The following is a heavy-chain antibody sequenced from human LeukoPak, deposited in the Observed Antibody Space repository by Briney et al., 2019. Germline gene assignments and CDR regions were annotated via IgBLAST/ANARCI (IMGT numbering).Heavy chain of an antibody. Sequence: GGSLRLSCAASGFTFSSYGMHWVRQAPGKGLEWGAFIRYDGSNKYYADSVKGRFTISRDNSKNTLYLQMNSLRSEDTAVYYCAKGLARFGYGALLDYWGQGTLVTVSS. V-gene: IGHV3-30*02. D-gene: IGHD4/OR15-4a*01. CDR1: GFTFSSYG. CDR2: IRYDGSNK. J-gene: IGHJ4*02. CDR3: AKGLARFGYGALLDY.